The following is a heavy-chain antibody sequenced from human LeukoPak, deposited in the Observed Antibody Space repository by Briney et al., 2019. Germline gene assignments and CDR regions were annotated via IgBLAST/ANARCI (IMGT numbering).Heavy chain of an antibody. Sequence: PSETLSLTCTVSGGSISSYYWSWIRQPPGKGLEWIGYIYYSGSTNYNPSLKSRVTISVDTSKNQFSLKLSSVTAADTAVYYCARVHYSSGLDYWGQGTLVTVSS. CDR2: IYYSGST. V-gene: IGHV4-59*01. J-gene: IGHJ4*02. CDR3: ARVHYSSGLDY. D-gene: IGHD6-19*01. CDR1: GGSISSYY.